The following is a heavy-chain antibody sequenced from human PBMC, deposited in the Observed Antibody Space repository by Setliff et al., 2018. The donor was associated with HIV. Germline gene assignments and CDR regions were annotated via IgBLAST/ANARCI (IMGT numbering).Heavy chain of an antibody. V-gene: IGHV3-30*04. CDR2: ISYGGGLK. CDR3: ATHTLNNAFDI. Sequence: PGGSLRLSCAASGFTFGSYPMHWVRQAPGKGLEWVAVISYGGGLKLYADSVKGRFTISRDFSDNTLYLQMNSLTAEDTAVYYCATHTLNNAFDIWGLGTMVTVSS. J-gene: IGHJ3*02. CDR1: GFTFGSYP.